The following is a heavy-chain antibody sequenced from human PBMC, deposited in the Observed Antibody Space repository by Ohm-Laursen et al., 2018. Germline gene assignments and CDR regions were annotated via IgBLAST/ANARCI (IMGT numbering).Heavy chain of an antibody. CDR1: GFTFSSYA. D-gene: IGHD4-17*01. CDR3: ARDRKNGDSGYGMDV. CDR2: ISGSGGSI. V-gene: IGHV3-23*01. Sequence: SLRLSCAASGFTFSSYAMSWVRQAPGKGLEWVSAISGSGGSIYYADSVKGRFTISRDNAKNTVYMQMDSLRAEDRAVYYCARDRKNGDSGYGMDVWGHGTTVTVSS. J-gene: IGHJ6*02.